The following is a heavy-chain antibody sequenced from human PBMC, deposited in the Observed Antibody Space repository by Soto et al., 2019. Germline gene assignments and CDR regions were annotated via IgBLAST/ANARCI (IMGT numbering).Heavy chain of an antibody. CDR1: GFTFSSYA. J-gene: IGHJ5*02. CDR2: ISGSGGST. V-gene: IGHV3-23*01. CDR3: AKDFIIGYYDFWSGMAEDWFDP. D-gene: IGHD3-3*01. Sequence: GGSLRLSCAASGFTFSSYAMSWVRQAPGKGLEWVSAISGSGGSTYYADSVKGRFTISRDNSKNTLYLQMNSLRAEDTAVYYCAKDFIIGYYDFWSGMAEDWFDPWGQGTLVTVSS.